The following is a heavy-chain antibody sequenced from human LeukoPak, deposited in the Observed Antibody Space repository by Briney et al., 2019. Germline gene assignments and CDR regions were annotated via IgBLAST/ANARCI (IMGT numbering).Heavy chain of an antibody. D-gene: IGHD5-12*01. CDR2: ISGSGGST. J-gene: IGHJ4*02. CDR3: ATYDTYSGYDAYYFDY. Sequence: GGSLRLSCAASGFTFSSYAMSWVRQAPGKGLEWVSAISGSGGSTYYADSVKGRFTISRDNSKNTLYLQMNSLRAEDTAVYYCATYDTYSGYDAYYFDYWGQGTLVTVSS. V-gene: IGHV3-23*01. CDR1: GFTFSSYA.